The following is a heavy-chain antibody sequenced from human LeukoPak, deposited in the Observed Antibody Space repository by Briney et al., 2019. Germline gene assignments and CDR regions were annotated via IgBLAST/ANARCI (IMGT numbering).Heavy chain of an antibody. J-gene: IGHJ4*02. CDR2: IYHSGST. CDR3: ARNLASRGYYGSALFALAY. Sequence: SGTLSLTCAVSGGSISSGNWWSWVRQPPGKGLEWIGEIYHSGSTNYDPSLKSRVTISVDRSNNQFSLKLTSVTAADTAVYYCARNLASRGYYGSALFALAYWGQGTLVTVSS. CDR1: GGSISSGNW. D-gene: IGHD3-22*01. V-gene: IGHV4-4*02.